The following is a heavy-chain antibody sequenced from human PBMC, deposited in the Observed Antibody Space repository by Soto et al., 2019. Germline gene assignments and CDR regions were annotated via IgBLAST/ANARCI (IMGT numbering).Heavy chain of an antibody. Sequence: SVKVSCKASGGTFSSYAISWVRQAPGQGLEWMGGIIPIFGTANYAQKFQGRVTITADKSTSTAYMELSILRSEDTAVYYCATGGSFVRFLEWLLDYGMDVWGQGTTVTVSS. V-gene: IGHV1-69*06. D-gene: IGHD3-3*01. CDR3: ATGGSFVRFLEWLLDYGMDV. J-gene: IGHJ6*02. CDR2: IIPIFGTA. CDR1: GGTFSSYA.